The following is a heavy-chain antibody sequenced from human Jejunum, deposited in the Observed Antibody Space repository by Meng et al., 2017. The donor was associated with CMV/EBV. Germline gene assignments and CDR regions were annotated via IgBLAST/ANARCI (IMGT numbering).Heavy chain of an antibody. CDR3: ATGVADFEY. CDR2: MYPNRGTT. V-gene: IGHV1-8*01. CDR1: GYTFTSYD. Sequence: QLLLVRSWAGVKKAGASVKVSWQASGYTFTSYDINWVRQGTGQGVEWMAWMYPNRGTTGYAQKFQGRVTMTRNISKSTAYMDLSSLRSEDTAVYYCATGVADFEYWGQGTLVTVSS. D-gene: IGHD6-19*01. J-gene: IGHJ4*02.